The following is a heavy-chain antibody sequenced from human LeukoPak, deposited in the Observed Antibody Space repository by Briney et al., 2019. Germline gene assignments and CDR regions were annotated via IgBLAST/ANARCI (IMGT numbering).Heavy chain of an antibody. V-gene: IGHV4-4*07. J-gene: IGHJ5*02. CDR2: IYTSGST. Sequence: SETLSLTCAVSGGSISSYYLSWIRQPAGKGLEWIGRIYTSGSTNYNPSLKSRVTMSVDTSKNQFSLKLSSVTAADTAVYYCAREIGIVATIYHWFDPWGQGTLVTVSS. CDR3: AREIGIVATIYHWFDP. CDR1: GGSISSYY. D-gene: IGHD5-12*01.